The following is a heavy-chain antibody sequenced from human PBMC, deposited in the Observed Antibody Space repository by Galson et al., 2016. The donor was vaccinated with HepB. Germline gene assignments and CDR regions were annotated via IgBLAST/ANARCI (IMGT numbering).Heavy chain of an antibody. V-gene: IGHV5-10-1*01. CDR2: VDPSDPYM. Sequence: QSGAEVKKPGESLRISCKVSGYNFTNYWNSWVRQMPGKGLEWMGKVDPSDPYMTLRPSFRGHVTISPDTAINTAYLQWGSLKASDTAMYYCVRHPTGYGDYIRDNYFDFWGQGTLVTVSS. D-gene: IGHD4-17*01. J-gene: IGHJ4*02. CDR1: GYNFTNYW. CDR3: VRHPTGYGDYIRDNYFDF.